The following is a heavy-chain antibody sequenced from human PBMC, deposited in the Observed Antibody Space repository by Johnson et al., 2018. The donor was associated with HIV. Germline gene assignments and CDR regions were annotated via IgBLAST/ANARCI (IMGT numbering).Heavy chain of an antibody. CDR1: GFTFDDYA. CDR2: IRSDGSNK. J-gene: IGHJ3*02. D-gene: IGHD3-22*01. Sequence: QVQLVESGGGLVQPGRSLRLSCAASGFTFDDYAMHWVRQAPGKGLEWMAFIRSDGSNKYYADSVKGRFTISRDNSKNTLYLQMNSLRAEDTAVYYCARDLAMIVVAYAFDIWGQGTMVTVSS. V-gene: IGHV3-30-3*01. CDR3: ARDLAMIVVAYAFDI.